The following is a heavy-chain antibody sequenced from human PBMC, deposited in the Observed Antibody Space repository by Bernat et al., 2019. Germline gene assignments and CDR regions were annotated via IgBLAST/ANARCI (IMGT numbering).Heavy chain of an antibody. V-gene: IGHV3-73*01. CDR2: IRSKANSYAE. CDR3: VRRRTDDSSGYFDY. J-gene: IGHJ4*02. D-gene: IGHD3-22*01. CDR1: GFTFSGAA. Sequence: EVQLVESGGGLVQPGGSLKLSCAVSGFTFSGAAIHWVRQASGKGLEWVGRIRSKANSYAEAYAESVKGRFTISRDDSKKTAYLQMNSLQTEDTAVYYCVRRRTDDSSGYFDYWGQGTLVTVSS.